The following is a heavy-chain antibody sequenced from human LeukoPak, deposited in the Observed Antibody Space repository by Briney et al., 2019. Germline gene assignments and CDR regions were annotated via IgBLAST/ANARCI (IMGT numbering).Heavy chain of an antibody. Sequence: GGSLRLSCAASRFIFSSYAMNWVRQAPGKGLEWVSSISGSGGSTYYADSVKGRFTFSRDNSKNTLYLQMNSLRAEDTAVYCCAKTPSSGYYFDQWGQGTLVTVSS. D-gene: IGHD5-12*01. V-gene: IGHV3-23*01. CDR1: RFIFSSYA. CDR3: AKTPSSGYYFDQ. CDR2: ISGSGGST. J-gene: IGHJ4*02.